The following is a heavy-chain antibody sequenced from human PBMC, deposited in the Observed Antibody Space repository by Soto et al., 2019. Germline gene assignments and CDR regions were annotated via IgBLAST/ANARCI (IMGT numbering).Heavy chain of an antibody. D-gene: IGHD3-16*01. V-gene: IGHV3-72*01. CDR2: TANKRSRYTT. CDR1: GFTSSDHY. J-gene: IGHJ6*02. Sequence: EVELVESGGGLVQAGGSVRVSCGVSGFTSSDHYMDWVRQAPGKGLEWVGRTANKRSRYTTEYAASAKGRFIISRDDSKNSVYLQMHSLKIEDTAVYYCARAGFGHGLDVWGQGTTVTVSS. CDR3: ARAGFGHGLDV.